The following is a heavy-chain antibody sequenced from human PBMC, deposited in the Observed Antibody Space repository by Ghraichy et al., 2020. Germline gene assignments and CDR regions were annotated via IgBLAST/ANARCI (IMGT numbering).Heavy chain of an antibody. J-gene: IGHJ3*02. CDR1: GFIFSNYR. Sequence: GESLNISCAASGFIFSNYRMHWVRQAPDKGLEWVAIISQDGNYEYYGDSVKGRFTISRDNSENTLSLQLNSLRAEDTAVYYCAKIKTAGTGDAFDIWGQGTMVTVSS. V-gene: IGHV3-30*18. D-gene: IGHD1-14*01. CDR3: AKIKTAGTGDAFDI. CDR2: ISQDGNYE.